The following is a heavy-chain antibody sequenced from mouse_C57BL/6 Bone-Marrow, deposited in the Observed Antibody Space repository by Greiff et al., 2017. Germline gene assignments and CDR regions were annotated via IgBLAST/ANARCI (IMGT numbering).Heavy chain of an antibody. V-gene: IGHV1-53*01. Sequence: QVHVKQPGTELVKPGASVKLSCKASGYTFTSYWMHWVKQRPGQGLEWIGNINPSNGGTNYNEKFKSKATLTVDKSSSTAYMQLSSLTSEDSAVYYCARPGSVITNDYWGQGTTLTVSS. CDR2: INPSNGGT. D-gene: IGHD1-1*01. J-gene: IGHJ2*01. CDR1: GYTFTSYW. CDR3: ARPGSVITNDY.